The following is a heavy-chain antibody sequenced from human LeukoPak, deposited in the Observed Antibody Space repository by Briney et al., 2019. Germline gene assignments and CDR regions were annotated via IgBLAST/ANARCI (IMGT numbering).Heavy chain of an antibody. CDR2: IYISGST. CDR1: GGSISNYH. Sequence: SETLSLTCTVSGGSISNYHWSWIRQPAGKGLEWIGRIYISGSTNYNPSLKSRVTISVDTSKNQFSLKLSSVTAADTAVYYCARKGVGRIRHYYYYMDVWGKGTTVTVSS. V-gene: IGHV4-4*07. J-gene: IGHJ6*03. D-gene: IGHD2-15*01. CDR3: ARKGVGRIRHYYYYMDV.